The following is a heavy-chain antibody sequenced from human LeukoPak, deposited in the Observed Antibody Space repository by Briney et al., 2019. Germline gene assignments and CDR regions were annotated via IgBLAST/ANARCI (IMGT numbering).Heavy chain of an antibody. J-gene: IGHJ4*02. V-gene: IGHV1-2*02. CDR3: ARDPGYYSGSRDY. CDR1: GYTFTGYY. CDR2: INPNSGGT. D-gene: IGHD2-2*03. Sequence: ASVKVSCKASGYTFTGYYMHWVRQAPGQGLEWMGWINPNSGGTNYAQKFQGRVTMTRDTSISTAYMELSRLRSDDTAVYYCARDPGYYSGSRDYWGQGTLVTVSS.